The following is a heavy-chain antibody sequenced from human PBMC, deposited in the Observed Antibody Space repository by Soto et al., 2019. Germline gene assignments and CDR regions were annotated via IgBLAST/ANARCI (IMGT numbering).Heavy chain of an antibody. D-gene: IGHD3-9*01. J-gene: IGHJ4*02. CDR2: ISGRDGTT. V-gene: IGHV3-23*01. CDR3: VKGSWLDDF. CDR1: GFTFVTSD. Sequence: EVQLLESGGGLVQPGGSLRLSCTASGFTFVTSDMTWVRQAPGKGLDWVSTISGRDGTTYYADSVRGRFTISRDNSKNTLYLQMSSLRPEDTAVYYCVKGSWLDDFGGQGTLVTVSS.